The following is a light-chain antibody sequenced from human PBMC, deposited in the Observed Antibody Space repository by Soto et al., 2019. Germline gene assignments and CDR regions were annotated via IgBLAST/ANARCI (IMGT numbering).Light chain of an antibody. CDR3: SSYAGSKNYV. J-gene: IGLJ1*01. CDR2: DVS. V-gene: IGLV2-8*01. CDR1: SSDVGGYNF. Sequence: QSALTQPPSASGSPGQSVTISCTGTSSDVGGYNFVSWFQHHPGKAPKLMIYDVSKRPSGVPERFSGSKSGNTASLTVSGLQAEDEADYYCSSYAGSKNYVFGTGTKLTVL.